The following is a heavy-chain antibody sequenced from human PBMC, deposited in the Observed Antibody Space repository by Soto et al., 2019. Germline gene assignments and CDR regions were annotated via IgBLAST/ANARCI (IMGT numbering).Heavy chain of an antibody. D-gene: IGHD6-19*01. V-gene: IGHV3-33*01. CDR2: IWYDGSNK. J-gene: IGHJ3*02. CDR1: GFTFSSYG. CDR3: ARGKGRIAVAATRAFDI. Sequence: GGSLRLSCAASGFTFSSYGMHWVRQAPGKGLEWVAVIWYDGSNKYYADSVKGRFTISRDNSKNTLYLQMNSLRAEDTAVYYCARGKGRIAVAATRAFDIWGQGTMVTVS.